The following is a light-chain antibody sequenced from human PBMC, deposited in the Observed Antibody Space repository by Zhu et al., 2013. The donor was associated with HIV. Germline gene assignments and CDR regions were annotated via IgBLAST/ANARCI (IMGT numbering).Light chain of an antibody. CDR1: QSVANS. J-gene: IGKJ4*01. Sequence: EIVLTQSPVTLSLSPGERATLSCRASQSVANSLAWYQQKPGQAPRLLIYGASSRATGIPDRFSGSGSGTDFTLTISRLEPEDFAVYYCQQYGSSPLTFGGGTTVEIK. V-gene: IGKV3-20*01. CDR2: GAS. CDR3: QQYGSSPLT.